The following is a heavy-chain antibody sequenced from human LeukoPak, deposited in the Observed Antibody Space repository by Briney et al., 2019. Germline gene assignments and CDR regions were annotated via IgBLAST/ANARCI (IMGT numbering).Heavy chain of an antibody. CDR2: IRYDGSNK. D-gene: IGHD5-18*01. CDR3: AKGLIRGYSYGPSDY. J-gene: IGHJ4*02. Sequence: GGSLRLSCAASGFTFSSYGMHWVRQAPGKGLEWVAFIRYDGSNKYYADSVKGRFTISRDNSKNTLYLQMNSLRAEDTAVYYCAKGLIRGYSYGPSDYWGQGTLVTVSS. V-gene: IGHV3-30*02. CDR1: GFTFSSYG.